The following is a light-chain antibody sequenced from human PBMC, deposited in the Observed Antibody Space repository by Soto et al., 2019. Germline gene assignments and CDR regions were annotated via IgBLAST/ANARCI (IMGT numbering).Light chain of an antibody. V-gene: IGLV2-23*03. J-gene: IGLJ1*01. CDR1: SSDVGSYNL. CDR3: CSYAGSSTVGV. Sequence: QSALTRPASVSGSPGQSITISCTGTSSDVGSYNLVSWYQQHPGKAPKLMIYEGSKRPSGVSNRFSGSKSGNTASLTISGLQAEDEADYYCCSYAGSSTVGVFGTGTKVTVL. CDR2: EGS.